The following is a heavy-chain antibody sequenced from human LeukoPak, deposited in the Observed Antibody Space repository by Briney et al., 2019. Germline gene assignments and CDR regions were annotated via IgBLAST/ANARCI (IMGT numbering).Heavy chain of an antibody. CDR2: IYYSGST. Sequence: SETLSLTCIVSRGSISSYYWSWIRQPPGKGLDWIGYIYYSGSTNYNPSLKSRVTMSVDTSKNQFSLKLSSVTAADTAVYYCARDSGSQNYWGQGTLVTVSS. V-gene: IGHV4-59*12. D-gene: IGHD1-26*01. J-gene: IGHJ4*02. CDR3: ARDSGSQNY. CDR1: RGSISSYY.